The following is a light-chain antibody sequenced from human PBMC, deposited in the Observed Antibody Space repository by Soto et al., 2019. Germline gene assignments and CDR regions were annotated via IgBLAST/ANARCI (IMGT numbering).Light chain of an antibody. CDR3: QQSYTTPR. V-gene: IGKV1-39*01. J-gene: IGKJ3*01. Sequence: IQMTQYPSSLSASVGDRVTITCRASQSISSYLNWYQQKPGKGPKVLIYAASSLHSGVPSRFSGSGSGTDFTLTISSLQPEDFATYYCQQSYTTPRFGPGTKVDIK. CDR1: QSISSY. CDR2: AAS.